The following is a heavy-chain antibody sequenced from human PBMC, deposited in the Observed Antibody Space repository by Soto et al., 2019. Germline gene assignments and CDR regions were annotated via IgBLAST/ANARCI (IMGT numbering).Heavy chain of an antibody. CDR3: ARESFSSGWPNPRVAYFDY. CDR1: GGTFSSYA. CDR2: IIPIFGTA. Sequence: SVKVSFKASGGTFSSYAISWVRQAPGQGLEWMGGIIPIFGTANYAQKFQGRVTITADESTSTAYMELSSLRSEDTAVYYCARESFSSGWPNPRVAYFDYWGQGTLVTVSS. J-gene: IGHJ4*02. D-gene: IGHD6-19*01. V-gene: IGHV1-69*13.